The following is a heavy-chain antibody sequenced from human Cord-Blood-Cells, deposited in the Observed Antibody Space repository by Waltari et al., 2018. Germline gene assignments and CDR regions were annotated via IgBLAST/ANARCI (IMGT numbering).Heavy chain of an antibody. CDR1: GGCFSGYY. CDR3: ASYYYYDSSGYYFDY. V-gene: IGHV4-34*01. Sequence: QVQLPQSGAGRLKPSETLSLTCAADGGCFSGYYWRWLRHPPGKGRELIGEINHSGSTNYNPSLKSRVTISVDTSKNQFSLKLSSVTTADTAVYYCASYYYYDSSGYYFDYWGQGTLVTVSS. D-gene: IGHD3-22*01. J-gene: IGHJ4*02. CDR2: INHSGST.